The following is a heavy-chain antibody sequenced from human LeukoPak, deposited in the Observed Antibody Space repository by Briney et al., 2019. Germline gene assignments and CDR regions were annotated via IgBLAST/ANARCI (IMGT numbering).Heavy chain of an antibody. Sequence: GGSLRLSCAASGFTFSSYAMHWVRQAPGKGLEWVAVISYDGSNKYYADSVKGRFTISRDNSKNTLYLQMNSLRAEDTAVYYCARAGDTVSWGQGTLVTVSS. CDR1: GFTFSSYA. CDR3: ARAGDTVS. CDR2: ISYDGSNK. D-gene: IGHD7-27*01. J-gene: IGHJ5*02. V-gene: IGHV3-30*04.